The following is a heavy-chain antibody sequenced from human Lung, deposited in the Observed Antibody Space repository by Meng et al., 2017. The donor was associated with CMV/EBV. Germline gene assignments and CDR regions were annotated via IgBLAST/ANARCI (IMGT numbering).Heavy chain of an antibody. CDR2: IVVGSGNT. V-gene: IGHV1-58*01. D-gene: IGHD2-2*02. Sequence: SVXVSXXASGFTFTSSAVQWVRQARGQRLEWIGWIVVGSGNTNYAQKFQERVTITRDMSTSTAYMELSSLRSEDTAVYYCGIVVVPAAIGVDAFDIWGQGTMVTVSS. J-gene: IGHJ3*02. CDR3: GIVVVPAAIGVDAFDI. CDR1: GFTFTSSA.